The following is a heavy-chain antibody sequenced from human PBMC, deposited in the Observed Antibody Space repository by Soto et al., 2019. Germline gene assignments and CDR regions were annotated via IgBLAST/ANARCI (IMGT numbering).Heavy chain of an antibody. CDR1: GGSISSGGYY. D-gene: IGHD2-2*01. CDR3: ARGDVGRSTTCYPY. J-gene: IGHJ4*02. V-gene: IGHV4-31*03. Sequence: QVQLQESGPGLVKPSQTLSLTCTVSGGSISSGGYYWSWIRQHPGKGLEWIGYIYYSGSTYYNPSLKCRVTISVETSKSQFSLKLSSVTAADTAVYYCARGDVGRSTTCYPYWGQGTLVTV. CDR2: IYYSGST.